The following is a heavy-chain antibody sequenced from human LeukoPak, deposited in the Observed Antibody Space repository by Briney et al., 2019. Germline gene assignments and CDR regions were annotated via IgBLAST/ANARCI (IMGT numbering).Heavy chain of an antibody. J-gene: IGHJ4*02. CDR3: AKDSQGRIVVVPAAINS. V-gene: IGHV3-30*18. Sequence: GGSLRLSCEVSGFIFGDYGTHWVRQAPGKGLEWVAVISYDGNKKYYADSVKGRFTISRDNSKNTVYMQMNSLRAEDTAAYYCAKDSQGRIVVVPAAINSWGQGTLVTVSS. D-gene: IGHD2-2*02. CDR1: GFIFGDYG. CDR2: ISYDGNKK.